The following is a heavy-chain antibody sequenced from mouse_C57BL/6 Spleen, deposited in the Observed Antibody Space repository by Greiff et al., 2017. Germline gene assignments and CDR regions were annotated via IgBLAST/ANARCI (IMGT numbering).Heavy chain of an antibody. CDR3: ARDGSSYGHYMDY. J-gene: IGHJ2*01. D-gene: IGHD1-1*01. Sequence: VQLQQSGPELVKPGASVKISCKASGYAFSSSWMNWVKQRPGKGLEWIGRIYPGDGDTNYNGKFKGKATLTADKSSSTAYMQLSSLTSEDSAVYFCARDGSSYGHYMDYWGQGTTLTVSS. CDR2: IYPGDGDT. CDR1: GYAFSSSW. V-gene: IGHV1-82*01.